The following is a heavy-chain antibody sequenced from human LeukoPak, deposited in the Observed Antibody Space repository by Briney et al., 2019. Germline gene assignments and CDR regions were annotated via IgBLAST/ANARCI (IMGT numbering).Heavy chain of an antibody. D-gene: IGHD2-15*01. J-gene: IGHJ4*02. CDR3: ASRGYCSGGSCYSAPFDY. V-gene: IGHV5-51*01. CDR2: IYPGDSDT. CDR1: GYSFTTYW. Sequence: GESLKISCKGSGYSFTTYWIGWVRQIPGKGLEWMGIIYPGDSDTRYSPSFQGQVTISADKSLSTAYLQWSSLKASDTAMYHCASRGYCSGGSCYSAPFDYWGQGTLVTVSS.